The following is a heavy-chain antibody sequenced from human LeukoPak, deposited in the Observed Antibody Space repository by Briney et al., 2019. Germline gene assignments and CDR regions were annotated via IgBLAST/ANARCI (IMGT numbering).Heavy chain of an antibody. Sequence: SETLSLTCTVSGGSIDSHYWHWIRQSPGMGLEWIGYISHSGNTRYNPSLESRVTTSVDKPKNQFSLKLMSVTAADTAVYYCARGYSNPTTSYVRWLDPWGQGTLVTVSS. CDR3: ARGYSNPTTSYVRWLDP. CDR1: GGSIDSHY. V-gene: IGHV4-59*11. CDR2: ISHSGNT. D-gene: IGHD3-10*02. J-gene: IGHJ5*02.